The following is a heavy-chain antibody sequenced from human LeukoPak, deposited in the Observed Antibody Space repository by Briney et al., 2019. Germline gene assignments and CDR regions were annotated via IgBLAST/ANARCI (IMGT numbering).Heavy chain of an antibody. J-gene: IGHJ4*02. CDR3: AKGAVRFAAFDY. D-gene: IGHD6-25*01. Sequence: PGGSLRLSCAAYEFTFSSYAMSWVRQAPGKGLEWVSAISGSGGSTYYADSVKGQITHSRDNSKNTLYLQMNSLRAEDTAVYYCAKGAVRFAAFDYWGQGTLVTVSS. CDR2: ISGSGGST. CDR1: EFTFSSYA. V-gene: IGHV3-23*01.